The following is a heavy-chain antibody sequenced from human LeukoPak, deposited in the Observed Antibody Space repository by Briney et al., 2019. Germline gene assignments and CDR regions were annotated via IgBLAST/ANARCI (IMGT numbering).Heavy chain of an antibody. D-gene: IGHD1-14*01. J-gene: IGHJ4*02. CDR2: ISTTGSTI. V-gene: IGHV3-48*03. CDR3: AKKNSGPNPFDF. Sequence: GGSLRLSCAAAGLSFSSYEMYWVRQAPGMGLEWVAYISTTGSTIDYADSVKGRFTISRDNSKNTLYLQMNSLRVEDSAIYYCAKKNSGPNPFDFWGQGTLVTVSS. CDR1: GLSFSSYE.